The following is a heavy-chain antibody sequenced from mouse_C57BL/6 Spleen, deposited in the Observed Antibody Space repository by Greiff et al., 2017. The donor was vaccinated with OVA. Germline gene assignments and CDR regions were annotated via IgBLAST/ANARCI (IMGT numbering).Heavy chain of an antibody. CDR2: IYPSDSET. J-gene: IGHJ2*01. CDR3: ARGGLYSDPGDY. CDR1: GYTFTSYW. V-gene: IGHV1-61*01. D-gene: IGHD2-13*01. Sequence: QVQLQQSGAELVRPGSSVKLSCKASGYTFTSYWMDWVKQRPGQGLEWIGNIYPSDSETHYNQKFKDKATLTVDKSSSTAYMQLSSLTSEDSAVYYCARGGLYSDPGDYWGQGTTLTVSS.